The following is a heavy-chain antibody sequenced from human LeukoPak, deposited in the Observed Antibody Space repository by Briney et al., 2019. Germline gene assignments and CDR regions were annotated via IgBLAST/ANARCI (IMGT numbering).Heavy chain of an antibody. D-gene: IGHD5-12*01. Sequence: SVKVSCKASGGTFSSYAISWVRQAPGQGLEWMGRIIPILDISNYAQKFQGRVTMTEDTSTDTAYMELSSLRSEDTAVYYCATDLEGGSRHFDYWGQGTLVTVSS. CDR1: GGTFSSYA. CDR3: ATDLEGGSRHFDY. V-gene: IGHV1-69*04. J-gene: IGHJ4*02. CDR2: IIPILDIS.